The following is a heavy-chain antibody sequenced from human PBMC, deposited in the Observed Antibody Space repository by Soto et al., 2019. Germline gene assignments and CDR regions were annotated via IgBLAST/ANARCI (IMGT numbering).Heavy chain of an antibody. Sequence: SETLSLTCTVSGGSVSSGSYYWSWIRQPPGKGLEWIGYIYYSGSTNYNPSLKSRVTISVDTSKNQFSLKLSSVTAADTAVYYCARGGGGDIAARPLLNWFDLWGQGTLVTVSS. J-gene: IGHJ5*02. V-gene: IGHV4-61*01. D-gene: IGHD6-6*01. CDR2: IYYSGST. CDR1: GGSVSSGSYY. CDR3: ARGGGGDIAARPLLNWFDL.